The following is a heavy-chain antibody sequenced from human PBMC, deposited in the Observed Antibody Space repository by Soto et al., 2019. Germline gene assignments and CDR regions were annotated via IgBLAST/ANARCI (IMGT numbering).Heavy chain of an antibody. J-gene: IGHJ5*02. D-gene: IGHD5-18*01. V-gene: IGHV4-30-4*01. Sequence: SETLSLTCTVSGGSISSGDYYWSWIRQPPGKGLEWIGYIYYSGSTYYNPSLKSRVAISLDTSKNQFSLSLSSVTAADTAVYYCARGRGYSYGLDPWGQGTLVTVSS. CDR1: GGSISSGDYY. CDR2: IYYSGST. CDR3: ARGRGYSYGLDP.